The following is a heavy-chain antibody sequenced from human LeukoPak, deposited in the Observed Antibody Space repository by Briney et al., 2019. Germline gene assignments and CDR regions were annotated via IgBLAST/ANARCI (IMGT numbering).Heavy chain of an antibody. V-gene: IGHV3-21*01. CDR3: ARDPGYYDSSGYYVDY. J-gene: IGHJ4*02. Sequence: GESLRLSCAASGFTFSRYSMNWVRQAPGKGLEWVSSISSSSSYIYYADSVKGRFTISRDNAKNSLYLQMNSLRAEDTAVYYCARDPGYYDSSGYYVDYWGQGTLVTVSS. CDR1: GFTFSRYS. CDR2: ISSSSSYI. D-gene: IGHD3-22*01.